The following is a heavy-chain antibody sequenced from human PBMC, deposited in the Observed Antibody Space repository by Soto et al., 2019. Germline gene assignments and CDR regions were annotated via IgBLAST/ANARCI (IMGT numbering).Heavy chain of an antibody. J-gene: IGHJ6*02. Sequence: EVQLLESGGGLVQPGGSLRLSCAASGFTFSSYAMSWVRQAPGKGLEWVSAISGSGGSTYYADSVKGRFTISRDNSKNTLYLQMNSLRAEDTAVYYCVKAIAARYYYYYGMDVWGQGTTVTVSS. CDR3: VKAIAARYYYYYGMDV. CDR1: GFTFSSYA. D-gene: IGHD6-6*01. V-gene: IGHV3-23*01. CDR2: ISGSGGST.